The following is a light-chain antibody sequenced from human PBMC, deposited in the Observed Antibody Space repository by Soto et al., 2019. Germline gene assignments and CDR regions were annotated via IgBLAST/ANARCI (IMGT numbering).Light chain of an antibody. CDR3: QFYDSLPLLT. Sequence: DIQMTQSPSSLSSSVGDRVTITCQSTHDISNYLNWYQQKPGKAPKLLIYDASNLQTGVPSRFSGSGSRTHFTFTISSLQPEDIATYYCQFYDSLPLLTFGGGTKVDIK. CDR1: HDISNY. V-gene: IGKV1-33*01. J-gene: IGKJ4*01. CDR2: DAS.